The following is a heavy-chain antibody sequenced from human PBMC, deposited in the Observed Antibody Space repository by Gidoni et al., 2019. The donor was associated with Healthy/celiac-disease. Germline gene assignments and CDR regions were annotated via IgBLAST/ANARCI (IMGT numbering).Heavy chain of an antibody. J-gene: IGHJ6*02. D-gene: IGHD3-3*01. Sequence: QVQLQESGPGLVKPSETLSLTCTVSGGSISSYYWSWIRQPPGKGLEWIGYIYYSGSTNYNPSLKSRVTISVDTSKNQFSLKLSSVTAADTAVYYCARDRYDFWSGYRSYGMDVWGQGTTVTVSS. V-gene: IGHV4-59*01. CDR1: GGSISSYY. CDR2: IYYSGST. CDR3: ARDRYDFWSGYRSYGMDV.